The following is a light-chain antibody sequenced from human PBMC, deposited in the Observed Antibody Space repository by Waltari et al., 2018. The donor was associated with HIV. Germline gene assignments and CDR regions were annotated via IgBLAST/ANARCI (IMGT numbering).Light chain of an antibody. CDR1: QSISSD. Sequence: ETVMTKSPATLFVSHGETATLLCRGSQSISSDLAWDQQNHGQAPRLLMYDASTRATGIPARFSGSGSGTEFTLTISSLQSEDFAVYYCQQYNNWPPGYTFGQGTKLQIK. V-gene: IGKV3-15*01. CDR2: DAS. J-gene: IGKJ2*01. CDR3: QQYNNWPPGYT.